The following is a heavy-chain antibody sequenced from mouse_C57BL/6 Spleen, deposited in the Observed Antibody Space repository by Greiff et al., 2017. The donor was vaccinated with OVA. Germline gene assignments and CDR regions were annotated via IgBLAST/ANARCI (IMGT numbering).Heavy chain of an antibody. D-gene: IGHD3-2*02. J-gene: IGHJ3*01. Sequence: VQLQQPGAELVRPGTSVKLSCKASGYTFTSYWMHWVKQRPGQGLEWIGVIDPSDSYTNYNQKFKGKATLTVDTSSSTAYMQLSSLTSEDSAVYYCAVDSSGLFAYWGQGTLVTVSA. CDR1: GYTFTSYW. CDR2: IDPSDSYT. CDR3: AVDSSGLFAY. V-gene: IGHV1-59*01.